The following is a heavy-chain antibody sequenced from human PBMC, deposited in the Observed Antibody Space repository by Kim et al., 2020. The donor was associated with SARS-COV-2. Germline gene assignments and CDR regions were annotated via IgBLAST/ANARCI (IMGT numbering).Heavy chain of an antibody. Sequence: ASVKVSCKASGYTFTSYGISWVRQAPGQGLEWMGWISAYNGNTNYAQKLQGRVTMTTDTSTSTAYMELRSLRSDDTAVYYCVRDHMYCSSTSCYDYYYGMDVWGQGTTVTVSS. CDR1: GYTFTSYG. CDR2: ISAYNGNT. J-gene: IGHJ6*02. D-gene: IGHD2-2*01. V-gene: IGHV1-18*01. CDR3: VRDHMYCSSTSCYDYYYGMDV.